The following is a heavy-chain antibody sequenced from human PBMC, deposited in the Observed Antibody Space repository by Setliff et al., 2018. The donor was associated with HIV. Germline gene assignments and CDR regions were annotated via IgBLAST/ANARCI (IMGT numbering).Heavy chain of an antibody. Sequence: TLSLTCTVSGGSLTNYYWSWIRQPPGKALEWLARIAWTDAKNYNTSLKTRLTVSWDTSKNQVVLTMTNMDPVDTGTYYCARIYGLSPPVWGQGTQVTVSS. D-gene: IGHD2-2*01. CDR3: ARIYGLSPPV. CDR1: GGSLTNYY. CDR2: IAWTDAK. J-gene: IGHJ4*02. V-gene: IGHV2-70*11.